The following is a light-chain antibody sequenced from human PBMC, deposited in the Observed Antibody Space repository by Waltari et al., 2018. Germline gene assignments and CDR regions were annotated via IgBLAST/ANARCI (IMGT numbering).Light chain of an antibody. V-gene: IGKV2-28*01. J-gene: IGKJ2*01. CDR3: QQSYSTPRT. Sequence: DIVMTQSPLSLPVTPVEPASIPCRSSQSLLHSNGYNYLDWYLQKPGQSPQLLIYLGSNRASGVPDRFSGSGSGTDFTLTISSLQSEDFATYYCQQSYSTPRTFGQGTILEIK. CDR1: QSLLHSNGYNY. CDR2: LGS.